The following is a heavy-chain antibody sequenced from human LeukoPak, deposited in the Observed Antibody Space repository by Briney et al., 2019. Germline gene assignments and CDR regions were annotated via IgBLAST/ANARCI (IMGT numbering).Heavy chain of an antibody. CDR3: AREVYSGYGCFDY. Sequence: ASVKVSCKASGYTFTSYDINWVRQATGQGLEWKGWMNPNSGNTGYAQKFQGRVTMTRNTSISTAYMELSSLRSEDTAVYYCAREVYSGYGCFDYWGQGTLVTVSS. CDR1: GYTFTSYD. D-gene: IGHD5-12*01. CDR2: MNPNSGNT. V-gene: IGHV1-8*01. J-gene: IGHJ4*02.